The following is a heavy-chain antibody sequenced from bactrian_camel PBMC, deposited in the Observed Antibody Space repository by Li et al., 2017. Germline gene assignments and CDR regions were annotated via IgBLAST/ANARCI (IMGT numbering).Heavy chain of an antibody. V-gene: IGHV3S53*01. J-gene: IGHJ4*01. CDR2: LYSDGRT. Sequence: QVQLVESGGGSVQAGGSLTLSCTASAYAYSRHCMGWFRQAPGKEREEVATLYSDGRTTYTDSVKGRFAISQDNAKNTLYLQMNSLKPEDTGMYYCAFEIQPRVGGLDYSQGAPMAPLCPTQGYWGHGTQVTVS. D-gene: IGHD7*01. CDR1: AYAYSRHC. CDR3: AFEIQPRVGGLDYSQGAPMAPLCPTQGY.